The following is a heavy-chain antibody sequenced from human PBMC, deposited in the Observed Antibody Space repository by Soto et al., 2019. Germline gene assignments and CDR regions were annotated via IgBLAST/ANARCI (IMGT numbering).Heavy chain of an antibody. CDR2: INAGNGNT. CDR3: ASPAVAGYYYYGMDV. J-gene: IGHJ6*02. Sequence: ASVKVSCKASGYTLTSYAMHWVRQAPGQRLEWMGWINAGNGNTKYSQKFQGRVTITRDTSASTAYMELSSLRSEDTAVYYCASPAVAGYYYYGMDVWGQGTTVTVS. CDR1: GYTLTSYA. D-gene: IGHD6-19*01. V-gene: IGHV1-3*01.